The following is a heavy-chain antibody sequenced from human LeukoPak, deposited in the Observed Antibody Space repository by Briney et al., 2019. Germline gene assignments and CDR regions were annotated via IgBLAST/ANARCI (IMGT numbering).Heavy chain of an antibody. CDR3: ATDPGEWEPI. Sequence: PGGSLRLSCAPSGLTFTNAWMSWFRQAPGKGLEWVGRIKSKTDGGTSDYAAPVQGRFTISRDDSKNTLYLQMNSLKIEDTAVYYCATDPGEWEPIWGQGTMVTVSS. V-gene: IGHV3-15*01. CDR1: GLTFTNAW. CDR2: IKSKTDGGTS. D-gene: IGHD1-26*01. J-gene: IGHJ3*02.